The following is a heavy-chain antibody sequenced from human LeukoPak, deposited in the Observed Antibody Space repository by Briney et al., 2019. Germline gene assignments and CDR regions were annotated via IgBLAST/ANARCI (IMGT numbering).Heavy chain of an antibody. J-gene: IGHJ4*02. CDR2: ISSSSTI. CDR3: ARETAYYFGY. V-gene: IGHV3-48*04. D-gene: IGHD1-1*01. CDR1: GSTFSSYN. Sequence: GGSLRLSCAASGSTFSSYNMNWVRQAPGKGLEWVSYISSSSTIYYADSVKGRFTISRDNAKNSLYLQMNSLRAEDTAVCYCARETAYYFGYWGQGTLVTVSS.